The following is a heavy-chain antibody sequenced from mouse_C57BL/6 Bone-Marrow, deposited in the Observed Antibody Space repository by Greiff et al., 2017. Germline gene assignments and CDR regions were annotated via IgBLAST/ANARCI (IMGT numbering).Heavy chain of an antibody. CDR2: ISSGGSYT. V-gene: IGHV5-6*01. CDR3: ARRGGFYWYFDV. CDR1: GFTFSSYG. J-gene: IGHJ1*03. Sequence: EVQVVESGGDLVKPGGSLKLSCAASGFTFSSYGMSWVRQTPDKRLGWVATISSGGSYTYYPDSVKGRFTISRDNAKNTLYLQMSSLKSEDTAMYYCARRGGFYWYFDVWGTGTTVTVSS.